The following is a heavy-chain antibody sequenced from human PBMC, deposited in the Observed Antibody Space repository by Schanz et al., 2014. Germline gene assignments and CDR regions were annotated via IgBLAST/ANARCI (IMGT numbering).Heavy chain of an antibody. CDR3: ARAHGNNWYGKGLDY. J-gene: IGHJ4*02. Sequence: EVQLLDSGGGLVQPGGSLRLSCAASGFTFSTYAMSWVRQAPGKGLEWVSYISGTTTYTNYADSVKGRFTISRDNAKNSLYLQMNSLRAEDTAVYFCARAHGNNWYGKGLDYWGQGTQXTVSS. D-gene: IGHD1-1*01. CDR2: ISGTTTYT. CDR1: GFTFSTYA. V-gene: IGHV3-48*04.